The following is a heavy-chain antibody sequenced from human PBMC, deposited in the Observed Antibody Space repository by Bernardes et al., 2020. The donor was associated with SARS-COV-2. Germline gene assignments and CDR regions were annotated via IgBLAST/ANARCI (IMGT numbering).Heavy chain of an antibody. D-gene: IGHD5-12*01. V-gene: IGHV3-43D*04. CDR2: INWDGINT. CDR1: GFTFDNYA. CDR3: AKDRSGDGYEAVDF. J-gene: IGHJ4*02. Sequence: GSLRLSCAASGFTFDNYAMHWVRQAPGKGLEWVSTINWDGINTYYKDSVKRRFIISRDNSKNSLYLQMSSLRAEDTALYCCAKDRSGDGYEAVDFWGQGTLVTVSS.